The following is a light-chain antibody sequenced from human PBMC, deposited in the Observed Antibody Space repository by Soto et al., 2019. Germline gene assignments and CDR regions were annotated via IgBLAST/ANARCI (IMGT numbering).Light chain of an antibody. CDR1: SSDVGGYSY. V-gene: IGLV2-14*01. CDR2: DVT. J-gene: IGLJ2*01. CDR3: TSYSTSSPVL. Sequence: QSVLTQPASVSGSPGQSITISCTGTSSDVGGYSYVSWYQQHPGKAPKVMIYDVTSRPSGVSDRFSDSKSGNTASLTISGLQAEDEADYYCTSYSTSSPVLFGGGTKLTVL.